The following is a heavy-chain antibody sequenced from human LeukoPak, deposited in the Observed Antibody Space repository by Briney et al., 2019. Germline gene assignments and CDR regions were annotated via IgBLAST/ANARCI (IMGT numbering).Heavy chain of an antibody. CDR2: ITDTGGST. CDR3: AKDYKAVTLLSYYYGMDV. CDR1: GFTFNTHC. V-gene: IGHV3-23*01. J-gene: IGHJ6*02. D-gene: IGHD3-10*01. Sequence: GGSLRLSCAASGFTFNTHCMTWVRQAPGKGLEWVSAITDTGGSTRYADPVKGRFTISRDNSKNTLYLQMNSLRAEDTAVYYCAKDYKAVTLLSYYYGMDVWGQGTTVTVSS.